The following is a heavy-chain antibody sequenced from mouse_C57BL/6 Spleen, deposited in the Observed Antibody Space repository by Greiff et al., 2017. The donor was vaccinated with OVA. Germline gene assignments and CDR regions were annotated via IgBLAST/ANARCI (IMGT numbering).Heavy chain of an antibody. V-gene: IGHV5-6*01. CDR1: GFTFSSYG. CDR3: ARQDGSSPFAY. CDR2: ISSGGSYT. Sequence: EVQLVESGGDLVKPGGSLKLSCAASGFTFSSYGMSWVRQTPDKRLEWVATISSGGSYTYYPDSVKGRFTISRDNAKNTLYLQMSSLKSEDTAMYYCARQDGSSPFAYWGQGTLVTVSA. D-gene: IGHD1-1*01. J-gene: IGHJ3*01.